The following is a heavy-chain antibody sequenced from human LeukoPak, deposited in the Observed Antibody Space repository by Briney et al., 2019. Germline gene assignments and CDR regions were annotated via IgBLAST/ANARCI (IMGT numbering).Heavy chain of an antibody. V-gene: IGHV4-4*07. J-gene: IGHJ6*03. Sequence: PSETLSLTCTVSGGSISSYYWSWIRQPAGKGLDWIGRIYTSGSTNYNPSLKSRVTMSVDTSKNQFSLKLSSVTAADTAVYYCARELRGARYYYYMDVWGKGTTVTVSS. CDR2: IYTSGST. CDR3: ARELRGARYYYYMDV. D-gene: IGHD4/OR15-4a*01. CDR1: GGSISSYY.